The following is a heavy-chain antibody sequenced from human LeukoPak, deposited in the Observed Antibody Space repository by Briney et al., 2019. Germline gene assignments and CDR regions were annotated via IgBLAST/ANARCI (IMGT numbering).Heavy chain of an antibody. J-gene: IGHJ5*01. Sequence: PSETLSLTCNVSGGSISGSRRYWGWVRQPPGGGGGGIGSIRYIGTTYYNPSLQSRLTISVDNSQNQFSLKLKSVTAADTSMYYCTRQLSWASDTGDSWGQGTLVTVSS. CDR2: IRYIGTT. V-gene: IGHV4-39*01. CDR1: GGSISGSRRY. CDR3: TRQLSWASDTGDS. D-gene: IGHD6-13*01.